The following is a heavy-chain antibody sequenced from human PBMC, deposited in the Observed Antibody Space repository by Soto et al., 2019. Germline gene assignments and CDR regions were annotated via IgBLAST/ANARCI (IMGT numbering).Heavy chain of an antibody. D-gene: IGHD6-19*01. CDR2: ISYDGSNK. J-gene: IGHJ6*02. CDR1: GFTFSSYA. V-gene: IGHV3-30-3*01. CDR3: ARDGRDSSGWYSRGGVYYYGMDV. Sequence: HPGGSLRLSCAASGFTFSSYAMHWVRQAPGKGLEWVAVISYDGSNKYYADSVKGRFTISRDNSKNTLYLQMNSLRAEDTAVYYCARDGRDSSGWYSRGGVYYYGMDVWGQGTTVTVSS.